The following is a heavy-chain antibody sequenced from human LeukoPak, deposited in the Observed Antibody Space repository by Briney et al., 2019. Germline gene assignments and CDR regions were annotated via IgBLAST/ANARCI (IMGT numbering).Heavy chain of an antibody. D-gene: IGHD3-10*01. Sequence: KPSETLSLTCTVYGGSLRPYYCNWIRQSPGKGRQSIGEIAHSGSTNYNASLKNRVTISIDTSSGQVSLKLTSVTAADTAVYYCARDLMRTYYSDSGSYSQEPVDPWGQGTLVTVSS. J-gene: IGHJ5*02. CDR1: GGSLRPYY. CDR2: IAHSGST. V-gene: IGHV4-34*01. CDR3: ARDLMRTYYSDSGSYSQEPVDP.